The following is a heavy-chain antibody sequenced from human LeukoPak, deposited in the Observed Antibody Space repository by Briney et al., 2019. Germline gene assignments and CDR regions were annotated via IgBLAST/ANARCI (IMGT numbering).Heavy chain of an antibody. J-gene: IGHJ4*02. CDR1: GASISPYY. CDR2: IYYSGST. Sequence: SETLSLTCTVSGASISPYYWAWIRQPPGKGLEWIGYIYYSGSTNYNPSLKSRVTISVDTSKNQFSLKLSSVTAADTAVYYCARRYSNGYFDYWGQGSLVTVSS. D-gene: IGHD5-18*01. V-gene: IGHV4-59*01. CDR3: ARRYSNGYFDY.